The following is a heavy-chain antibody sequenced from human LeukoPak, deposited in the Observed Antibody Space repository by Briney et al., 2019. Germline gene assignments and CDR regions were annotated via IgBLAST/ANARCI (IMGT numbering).Heavy chain of an antibody. Sequence: ASVKVSCKASGYTFTSYYMHWVRQAPGQGLEWMGIINPSGGSTSYAQKFQGRVTMTRDTSTSTVYMELSSLRSEDTAVYYCAVPITGDYYGRDVWGQETTVTASS. J-gene: IGHJ6*02. D-gene: IGHD1-14*01. CDR3: AVPITGDYYGRDV. CDR2: INPSGGST. V-gene: IGHV1-46*01. CDR1: GYTFTSYY.